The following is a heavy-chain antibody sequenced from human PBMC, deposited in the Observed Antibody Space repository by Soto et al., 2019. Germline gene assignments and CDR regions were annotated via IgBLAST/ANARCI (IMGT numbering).Heavy chain of an antibody. CDR2: LSSRGFST. Sequence: GGSLRLSCAASGFTFNDYALTWVRQVPGKGLEWVSSLSSRGFSTHYAESVKGRFTISRDNIKNTVYLQMHSLRAEDTAVYYCARDRAGYCSKVICLGAFEIWGHGTLVTVS. CDR3: ARDRAGYCSKVICLGAFEI. D-gene: IGHD2-2*01. V-gene: IGHV3-23*01. J-gene: IGHJ3*02. CDR1: GFTFNDYA.